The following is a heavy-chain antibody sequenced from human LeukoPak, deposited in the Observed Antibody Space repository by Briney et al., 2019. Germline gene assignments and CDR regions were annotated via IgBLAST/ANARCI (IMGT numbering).Heavy chain of an antibody. CDR3: WRDFGLRGTKRSFDL. CDR2: IKGSGSII. CDR1: GFTFSDYY. J-gene: IGHJ3*01. D-gene: IGHD1-26*01. Sequence: PGGSLRLSCAASGFTFSDYYMGWIRQAPGKGLEWLSYIKGSGSIIFYADSVKGRFTISRDNAKNSLSLQMNSLRAADTAVYYCWRDFGLRGTKRSFDLWGQGTMVTVSS. V-gene: IGHV3-11*01.